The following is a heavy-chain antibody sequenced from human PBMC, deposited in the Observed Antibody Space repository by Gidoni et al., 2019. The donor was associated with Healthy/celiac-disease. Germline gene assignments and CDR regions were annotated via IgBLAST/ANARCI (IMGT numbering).Heavy chain of an antibody. V-gene: IGHV3-21*01. CDR2: ISSSSSYI. J-gene: IGHJ4*02. Sequence: EVQLVESGGGLVKPGGSLRLSCAASGFTFSRYSMNWVRQAPGKGLEWVSSISSSSSYIYYADSVKGRFTISRDNAKNSLYLQMNSLRAEDTAVYYCARDRITIFGVVISLDYWGQGTLVTVSS. CDR3: ARDRITIFGVVISLDY. D-gene: IGHD3-3*01. CDR1: GFTFSRYS.